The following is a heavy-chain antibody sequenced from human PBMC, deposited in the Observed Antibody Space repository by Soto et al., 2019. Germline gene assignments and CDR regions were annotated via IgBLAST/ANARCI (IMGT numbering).Heavy chain of an antibody. Sequence: PGESLKISCKGSGYSFTSYWIGWVRQMPGKGLEWMGIIYPGDSDTRYSPSFQGQVTISADKSISTAYLQWSSLKASDTAMYYCARPPSPYCSGGSRYSEYAFDIWGQGTMGTVS. J-gene: IGHJ3*02. D-gene: IGHD2-15*01. CDR3: ARPPSPYCSGGSRYSEYAFDI. CDR2: IYPGDSDT. V-gene: IGHV5-51*01. CDR1: GYSFTSYW.